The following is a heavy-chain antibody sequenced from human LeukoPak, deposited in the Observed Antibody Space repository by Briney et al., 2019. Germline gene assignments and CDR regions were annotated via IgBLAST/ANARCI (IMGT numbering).Heavy chain of an antibody. D-gene: IGHD5-18*01. CDR1: GGSISSYY. CDR3: AKGHTYGSFDP. V-gene: IGHV4-59*01. J-gene: IGHJ5*02. Sequence: SETLSLTCTVSGGSISSYYWSWIRQPPGKGLEWIGYISYSGSTNYNPSLKSRVTISVDTSKNQVSLNLSSVTAADTAVYYCAKGHTYGSFDPWGQGALVTVSS. CDR2: ISYSGST.